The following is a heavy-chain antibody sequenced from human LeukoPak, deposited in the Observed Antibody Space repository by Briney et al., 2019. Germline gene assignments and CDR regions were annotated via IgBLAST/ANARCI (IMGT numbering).Heavy chain of an antibody. D-gene: IGHD1-7*01. V-gene: IGHV1-24*01. Sequence: GASVKVSCKVSGYTLTELSMHWVRQAPGKGLEWMGGFDPEDGETIYAQKFQGRVTMTEGTSTDTAYMELSSLRSEDTAVYYCATGRELYYFDYWGQGTLVTVSS. J-gene: IGHJ4*02. CDR3: ATGRELYYFDY. CDR2: FDPEDGET. CDR1: GYTLTELS.